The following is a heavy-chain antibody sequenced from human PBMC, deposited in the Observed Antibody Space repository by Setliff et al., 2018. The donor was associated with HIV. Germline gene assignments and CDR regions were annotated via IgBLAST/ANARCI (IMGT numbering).Heavy chain of an antibody. J-gene: IGHJ6*03. D-gene: IGHD6-13*01. V-gene: IGHV3-33*06. Sequence: GGSLRLSCAASGFTFSSYGMHWVRQAPGKGLEWVAVTWYDGSKKYYADSVKGRFIISRDNSKNILYLQMNSLKAEDTAVYYCAKGPEQVIRYYYYFMDVWGKGTTVTVSS. CDR1: GFTFSSYG. CDR2: TWYDGSKK. CDR3: AKGPEQVIRYYYYFMDV.